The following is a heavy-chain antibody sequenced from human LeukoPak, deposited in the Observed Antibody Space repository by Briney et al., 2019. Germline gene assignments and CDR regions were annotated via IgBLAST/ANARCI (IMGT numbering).Heavy chain of an antibody. Sequence: GGSLRLSCAASGFIYSHYGMHWVRQAPGKGLEWVAVIWSDGSNRFYAGSVKGRFTISRDNSQRTLFLQMNSLRVDDTATYYCVRDAQRGFDYSNSLKYWGHGTLVTVSS. D-gene: IGHD4-11*01. J-gene: IGHJ4*01. CDR3: VRDAQRGFDYSNSLKY. CDR2: IWSDGSNR. V-gene: IGHV3-33*04. CDR1: GFIYSHYG.